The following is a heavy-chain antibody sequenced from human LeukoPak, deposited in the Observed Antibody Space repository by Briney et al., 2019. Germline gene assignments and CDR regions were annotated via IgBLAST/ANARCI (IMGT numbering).Heavy chain of an antibody. J-gene: IGHJ4*02. Sequence: PGGSLRLSCAASGFTFSDYYVSWIRQAPGKGLEWVSYISSSGSTIYYADSVKGRFTISRDNAKNSLYLQMNSLRAEDTAVYYCARDAVIRGVVRTWDYWGQGTLVTVSS. CDR3: ARDAVIRGVVRTWDY. CDR2: ISSSGSTI. CDR1: GFTFSDYY. V-gene: IGHV3-11*01. D-gene: IGHD1/OR15-1a*01.